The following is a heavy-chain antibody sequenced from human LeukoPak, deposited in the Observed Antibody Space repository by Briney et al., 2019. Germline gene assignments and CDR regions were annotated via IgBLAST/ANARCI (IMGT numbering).Heavy chain of an antibody. CDR2: VNTYNGDT. D-gene: IGHD6-13*01. CDR1: GYTFGSYS. J-gene: IGHJ4*02. CDR3: ARGRAAADDFDF. V-gene: IGHV1-18*01. Sequence: GAXVKVSCKASGYTFGSYSINWVRQAPGQGLAWLGWVNTYNGDTKYTQKFQGRVTLTTDSSTSTAYMELTSLRSDDTAIYYCARGRAAADDFDFWGQGTPVTVSS.